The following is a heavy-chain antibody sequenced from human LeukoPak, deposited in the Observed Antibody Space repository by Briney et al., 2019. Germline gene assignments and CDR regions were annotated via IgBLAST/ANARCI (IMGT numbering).Heavy chain of an antibody. CDR3: AKDTWQFAPDFYYYMDV. CDR1: GFTFSSYA. Sequence: GGSLRLSSAASGFTFSSYAMSWVRQAPGKGLEWVSAISGSGGSTYYSDSVKVRFTIPRDNSKNTLYLQMNSLRAEDTALYYCAKDTWQFAPDFYYYMDVWGKGTTVTVSS. CDR2: ISGSGGST. J-gene: IGHJ6*03. D-gene: IGHD2-21*01. V-gene: IGHV3-23*01.